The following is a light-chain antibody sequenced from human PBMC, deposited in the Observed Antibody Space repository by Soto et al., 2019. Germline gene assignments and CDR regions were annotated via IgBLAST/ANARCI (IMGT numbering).Light chain of an antibody. CDR3: QKYNSPGT. CDR1: QSVSSY. CDR2: DAS. V-gene: IGKV3-11*01. Sequence: EIVLTQSPATLSLSPGERATLSCRASQSVSSYLAWYQQKPGQAPRLLIYDASNRATGIPARFSGSGSGTDFTLTISSLEPEDFAVYYCQKYNSPGTFGPGTKVDIK. J-gene: IGKJ3*01.